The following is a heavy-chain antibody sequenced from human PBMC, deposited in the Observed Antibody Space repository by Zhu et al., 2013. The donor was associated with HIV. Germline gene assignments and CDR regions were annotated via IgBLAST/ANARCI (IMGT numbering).Heavy chain of an antibody. D-gene: IGHD2-15*01. J-gene: IGHJ4*02. CDR2: ISYDGSNK. CDR3: ARDIVGVVVVVAATGFDY. CDR1: GFTFSSYA. V-gene: IGHV3-30-3*01. Sequence: VQLVESGGGVVQPGRSLRLSCAASGFTFSSYAMHWVRQAPGKGLEWVAVISYDGSNKYYADSVKGRFTISRDNSKNTLYLQMNSLRAEDTAVYYCARDIVGVVVVVAATGFDYWGQGTLVTVSS.